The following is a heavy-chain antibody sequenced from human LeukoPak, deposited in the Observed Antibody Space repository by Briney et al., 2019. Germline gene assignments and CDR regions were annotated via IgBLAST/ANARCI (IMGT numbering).Heavy chain of an antibody. Sequence: PGRSLRLSCAASGFTFSSYAMHWVRQAPGKGLEWVAGISYDGSNKHYADSVKGRFTISRDNSKNTLYLQMNSLRAEDTAVYYCAKDIGQVEATPMDVWGQGTTVTVSS. V-gene: IGHV3-30*18. CDR2: ISYDGSNK. D-gene: IGHD1-26*01. CDR3: AKDIGQVEATPMDV. CDR1: GFTFSSYA. J-gene: IGHJ6*02.